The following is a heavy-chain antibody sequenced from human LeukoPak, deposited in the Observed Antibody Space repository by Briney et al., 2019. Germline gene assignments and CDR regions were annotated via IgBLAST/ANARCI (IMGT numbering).Heavy chain of an antibody. J-gene: IGHJ4*02. Sequence: GGSLRLSSAASGFTFSNAWMSWVRQAPGKGLEWVGRIKSKTDGGTTDYAAPVKGRFTISRDDSKNTLYLQMNSLKTEDTAVYYCTTDFTMVRGVIEYWGQGTLVTVSS. D-gene: IGHD3-10*01. V-gene: IGHV3-15*01. CDR2: IKSKTDGGTT. CDR1: GFTFSNAW. CDR3: TTDFTMVRGVIEY.